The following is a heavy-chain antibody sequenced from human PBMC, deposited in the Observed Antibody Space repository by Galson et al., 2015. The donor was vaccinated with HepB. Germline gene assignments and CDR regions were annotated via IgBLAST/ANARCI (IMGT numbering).Heavy chain of an antibody. J-gene: IGHJ5*02. CDR2: INPANGLT. V-gene: IGHV1-3*01. D-gene: IGHD3-10*01. CDR1: GYSFTRYA. Sequence: QSGAEVKKPGASVKISCKASGYSFTRYAIHWVRQAPGQRLQWMGWINPANGLTKLSENFQGRLTITRDTSASTAYMELSSLTSEDTAVYYCARDGLGGLSHSGTNFKIHVWFDPWGPGTLVTVSS. CDR3: ARDGLGGLSHSGTNFKIHVWFDP.